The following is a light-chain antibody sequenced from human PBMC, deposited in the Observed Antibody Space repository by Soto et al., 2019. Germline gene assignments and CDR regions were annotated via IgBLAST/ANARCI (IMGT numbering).Light chain of an antibody. CDR3: QQYNNWPQT. V-gene: IGKV3-15*01. CDR1: QSVRSN. CDR2: GAS. J-gene: IGKJ2*01. Sequence: EIVMTQSPATLSVSPGERATLSCRASQSVRSNLAWYQQKPGQAPRLLIYGASTRATGIPARFSGSGSGTELTLTISSLQSEDSAVYYCQQYNNWPQTFCQGTKLEIK.